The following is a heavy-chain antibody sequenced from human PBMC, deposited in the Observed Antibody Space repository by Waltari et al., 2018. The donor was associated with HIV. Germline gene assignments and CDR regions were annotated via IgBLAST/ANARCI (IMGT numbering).Heavy chain of an antibody. CDR1: GYTFTGYY. CDR3: ARAVPLWGTIFGVATYYYYYGMDV. V-gene: IGHV1-2*06. Sequence: QVQLVQSGAEVKKPGASVKVSCKASGYTFTGYYMHWVRQAPGQGLEWMGRINPNSGGTNYAQKLQGRVTMTRDTSISTAYMELSRLRSDDTAVYYCARAVPLWGTIFGVATYYYYYGMDVWGQGP. J-gene: IGHJ6*02. D-gene: IGHD3-3*01. CDR2: INPNSGGT.